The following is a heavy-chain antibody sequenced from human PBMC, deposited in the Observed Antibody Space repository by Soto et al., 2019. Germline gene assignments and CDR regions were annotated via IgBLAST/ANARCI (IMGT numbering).Heavy chain of an antibody. V-gene: IGHV4-34*01. J-gene: IGHJ3*02. Sequence: SETLSLTCAVYGGSFSGYYWSWIRQPPGKGLEWIGEINHSGSTNYNPSLKSRVTIPVDTSKNQFSLKLSSVTAADTAVYYCARSRRRHAFDIWGQGTMVTVSS. CDR1: GGSFSGYY. CDR3: ARSRRRHAFDI. CDR2: INHSGST.